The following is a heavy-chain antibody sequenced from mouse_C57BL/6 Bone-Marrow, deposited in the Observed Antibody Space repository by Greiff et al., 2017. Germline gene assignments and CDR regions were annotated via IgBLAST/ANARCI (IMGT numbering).Heavy chain of an antibody. J-gene: IGHJ1*03. CDR3: SRQVTTVLATKYFDV. CDR1: GFTFSSYT. V-gene: IGHV5-9*01. CDR2: ISGGGGNT. Sequence: VPLKESGGGLVKPGGSLKLSCAASGFTFSSYTMSWVRQTPEKRLQWVAAISGGGGNTYYPDSVKGRFTISRDNDKNILYLQMSSLRSEDTALYYCSRQVTTVLATKYFDVWGTGTTVTGSS. D-gene: IGHD1-1*01.